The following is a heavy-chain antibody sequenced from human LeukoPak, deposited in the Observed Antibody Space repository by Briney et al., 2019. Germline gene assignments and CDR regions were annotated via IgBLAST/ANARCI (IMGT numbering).Heavy chain of an antibody. CDR3: ATLNSFGNDY. Sequence: PGGSLRLSCAASGFTFSRFWMHWDRQPPGKGLVWVSRIDTDGGTTTYADSVKGRFTISRDNAKNTVYLQINSLRAEDTAVYYGATLNSFGNDYWGQGVLVTVSS. J-gene: IGHJ4*02. D-gene: IGHD5-18*01. CDR2: IDTDGGTT. V-gene: IGHV3-74*01. CDR1: GFTFSRFW.